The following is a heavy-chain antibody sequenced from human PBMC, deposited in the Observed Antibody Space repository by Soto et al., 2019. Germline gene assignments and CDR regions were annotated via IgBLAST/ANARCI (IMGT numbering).Heavy chain of an antibody. D-gene: IGHD3-22*01. J-gene: IGHJ5*02. Sequence: SETLSLTCSVSGDSISSGGYYWSWIRQSPGKGLQWIGNIYYSGSTYYNPALTSRLSMSVDTSKNQFSLQLGSVTAADTAVYFCAREFDTSGWPSGMQHDRFDPWGQGTLVTAPQ. CDR1: GDSISSGGYY. CDR2: IYYSGST. CDR3: AREFDTSGWPSGMQHDRFDP. V-gene: IGHV4-31*03.